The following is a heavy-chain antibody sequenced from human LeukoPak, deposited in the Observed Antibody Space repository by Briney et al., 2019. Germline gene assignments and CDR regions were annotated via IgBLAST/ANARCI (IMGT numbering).Heavy chain of an antibody. J-gene: IGHJ3*02. CDR1: GFTFSDYH. Sequence: GGSLRLSCAASGFTFSDYHMSWIRQAPGKGLEWVSYISSSGSTIYYADSVKGRFTISRDNAKNSLYLQMNSLRAEDTAVYYCARERAYYYDSSGYYRNAFDIWGQGTMVTVSS. V-gene: IGHV3-11*01. D-gene: IGHD3-22*01. CDR3: ARERAYYYDSSGYYRNAFDI. CDR2: ISSSGSTI.